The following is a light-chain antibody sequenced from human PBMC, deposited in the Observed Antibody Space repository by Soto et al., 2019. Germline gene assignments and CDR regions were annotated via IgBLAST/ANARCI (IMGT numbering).Light chain of an antibody. J-gene: IGLJ3*02. CDR2: ENN. Sequence: QSVLTQPPSVSAAPGQKATISCSGSSSNIGNNYVSWYQQFAGAAPRLLIFENNKRPSGIPDRLSGSKSGTSATLGITGLQTGDEADYYCGTWDSSLSAWVFGGGTKLTVL. V-gene: IGLV1-51*02. CDR1: SSNIGNNY. CDR3: GTWDSSLSAWV.